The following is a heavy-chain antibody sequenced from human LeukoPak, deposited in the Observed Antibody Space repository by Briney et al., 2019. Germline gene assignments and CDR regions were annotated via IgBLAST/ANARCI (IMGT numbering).Heavy chain of an antibody. Sequence: GGSLRLSCAASGFTFSSYDMHWVRQATGKGLEWVSAVGTAGDTYYPGSVKGRFTISRENAKNSLYLQMNSLRAEDTAVYYCARAHCSGGSCYSFLYYYYGMDVWGQGTTVTVSS. CDR3: ARAHCSGGSCYSFLYYYYGMDV. D-gene: IGHD2-15*01. J-gene: IGHJ6*02. CDR2: VGTAGDT. CDR1: GFTFSSYD. V-gene: IGHV3-13*01.